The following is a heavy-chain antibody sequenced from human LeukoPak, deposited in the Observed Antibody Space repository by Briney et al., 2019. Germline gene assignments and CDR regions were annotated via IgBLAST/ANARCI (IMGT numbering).Heavy chain of an antibody. V-gene: IGHV3-11*01. D-gene: IGHD6-19*01. Sequence: PGGSLRLSCAASGFTFSDYYMSWIRQAPGKGLEWVSYISSSGSTIYYADSVKGRFTISRDNSKNTLYLQMNSLRAEDTAVYYCAKDELVSSSGWYYFDYWGQGTLVTVSS. CDR1: GFTFSDYY. CDR3: AKDELVSSSGWYYFDY. J-gene: IGHJ4*02. CDR2: ISSSGSTI.